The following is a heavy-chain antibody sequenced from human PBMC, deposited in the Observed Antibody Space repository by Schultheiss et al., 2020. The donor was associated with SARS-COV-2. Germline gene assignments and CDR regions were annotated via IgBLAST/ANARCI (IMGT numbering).Heavy chain of an antibody. CDR1: GDSVSSNSTA. CDR2: TYYRSKWYN. J-gene: IGHJ6*02. V-gene: IGHV6-1*01. Sequence: SQTLSLTCAISGDSVSSNSTAWNWIRQSPSKGLEWLGRTYYRSKWYNDYAVSVKSRITINPDTSKNQFSLQLNSVTPEDTALCYCVREGRALRDKRGSYYVIEVWGQGTTGTSP. CDR3: VREGRALRDKRGSYYVIEV. D-gene: IGHD4-17*01.